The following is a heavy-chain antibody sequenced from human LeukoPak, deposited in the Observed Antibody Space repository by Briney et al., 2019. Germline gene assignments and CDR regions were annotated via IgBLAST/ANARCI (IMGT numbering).Heavy chain of an antibody. D-gene: IGHD5-18*01. CDR2: ISYDGSNK. J-gene: IGHJ4*02. CDR1: GSTFSSYG. CDR3: ANGDTAMVISY. V-gene: IGHV3-30*18. Sequence: GRSLRLSCAASGSTFSSYGMHWVRQAPGKGLEWVALISYDGSNKYYADSVKGRFTISRDNSKNTLYLQMNSLRAEDTAVYYCANGDTAMVISYWGQGTLVTVSS.